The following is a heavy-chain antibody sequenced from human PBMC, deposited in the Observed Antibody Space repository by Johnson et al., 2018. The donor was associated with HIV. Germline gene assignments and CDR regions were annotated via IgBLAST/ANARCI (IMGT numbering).Heavy chain of an antibody. CDR1: GFTFSSYY. Sequence: QVQLVESGGGLVQPGGSLRLSCAASGFTFSSYYIHWIRQAPGKGLEWLAFITGRGTAIYADSVKGRFTISRDNAKSSVILQVNSLTAEDTATYYCAKEWSAFDIWGQGTMVTVSS. CDR3: AKEWSAFDI. D-gene: IGHD1-26*01. J-gene: IGHJ3*02. V-gene: IGHV3-11*04. CDR2: ITGRGTAI.